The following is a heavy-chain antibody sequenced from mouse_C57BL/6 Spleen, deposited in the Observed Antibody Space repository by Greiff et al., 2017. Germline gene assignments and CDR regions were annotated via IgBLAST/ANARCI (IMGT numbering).Heavy chain of an antibody. CDR3: VRHYYGSSYHYFDY. Sequence: EVHLVESGGGLVQPKGSLKLSCAASGFSFNTYAMNWVRQAPGKGLEWVARIRSKSNNYATYYADSVKDRFTIARDDSESMLYLQMNNLKTEDTAMYYCVRHYYGSSYHYFDYWGQGTTLTVSS. V-gene: IGHV10-1*01. CDR2: IRSKSNNYAT. CDR1: GFSFNTYA. D-gene: IGHD1-1*01. J-gene: IGHJ2*01.